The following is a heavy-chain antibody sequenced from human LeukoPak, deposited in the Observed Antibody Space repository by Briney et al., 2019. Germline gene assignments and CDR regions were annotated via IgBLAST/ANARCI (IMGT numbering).Heavy chain of an antibody. CDR2: IIPIFGTA. CDR3: ARVPYRSGGSCYGPRAFDI. V-gene: IGHV1-69*06. Sequence: SVKVSCKASGYTFTSYGISWVRQAPGQGLEWMGGIIPIFGTANYAQKFQGRVTITADKSTSTAYMELSSLRSEDTAVYYCARVPYRSGGSCYGPRAFDIWGQGTMVAVSS. CDR1: GYTFTSYG. D-gene: IGHD2-15*01. J-gene: IGHJ3*02.